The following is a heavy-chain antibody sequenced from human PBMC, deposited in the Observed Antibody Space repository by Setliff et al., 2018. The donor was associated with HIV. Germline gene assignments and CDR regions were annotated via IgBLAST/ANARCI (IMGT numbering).Heavy chain of an antibody. V-gene: IGHV3-23*01. CDR3: ARTACALAMGCYFDF. D-gene: IGHD1-1*01. CDR2: ISVSGLST. CDR1: GFTFSSYA. Sequence: PGGSLRLSCVASGFTFSSYAMSWVRQAPGKGLEWVSGISVSGLSTYYADSVKGRFTISRDNAKNSLYLQMNSRRAEDTAVYYCARTACALAMGCYFDFWGRGTLVTVSS. J-gene: IGHJ4*02.